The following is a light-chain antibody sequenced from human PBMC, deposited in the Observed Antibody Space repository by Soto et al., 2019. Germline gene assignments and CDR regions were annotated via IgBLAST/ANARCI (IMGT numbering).Light chain of an antibody. CDR3: QQYHSWPPIT. V-gene: IGKV3D-15*01. CDR2: GAS. J-gene: IGKJ5*01. Sequence: IVMPQSPATLSVSQTQTATLSRRTSQFVSSIVAWYQQKPGQAPRLLIYGASTRATGIPARFSGSGSGTEFTLTISMLQSEDFAVYFWQQYHSWPPITFGQGTRLEIK. CDR1: QFVSSI.